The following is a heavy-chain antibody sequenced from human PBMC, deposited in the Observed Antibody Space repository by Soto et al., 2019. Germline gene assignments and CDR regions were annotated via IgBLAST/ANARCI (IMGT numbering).Heavy chain of an antibody. CDR3: ARYGYTSSARFFDY. D-gene: IGHD5-12*01. V-gene: IGHV4-38-2*01. CDR2: IYHSGST. CDR1: GHSISSGFYY. J-gene: IGHJ4*02. Sequence: SETLSLTCAVSGHSISSGFYYWGWLRQPPGKGLEWIGSIYHSGSTYYNPSLKSRVTMSVDTSKNQFSLQLDSVTAADTAVYYCARYGYTSSARFFDYWGQGTRVTVSS.